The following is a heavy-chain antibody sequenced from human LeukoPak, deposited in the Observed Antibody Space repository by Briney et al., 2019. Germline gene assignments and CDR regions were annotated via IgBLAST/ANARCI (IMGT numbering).Heavy chain of an antibody. V-gene: IGHV1-2*02. CDR3: ARDRGVEGADTFDY. Sequence: ASVKVSCKASGYTFTGYYMHWVRQAPGQGLEWMGWISPKSGHANYAQKFRGRVTMTTDTATTTAYMELGSLRSDDTAVYYCARDRGVEGADTFDYWGQGTLVTVSS. CDR1: GYTFTGYY. CDR2: ISPKSGHA. J-gene: IGHJ4*02. D-gene: IGHD1-26*01.